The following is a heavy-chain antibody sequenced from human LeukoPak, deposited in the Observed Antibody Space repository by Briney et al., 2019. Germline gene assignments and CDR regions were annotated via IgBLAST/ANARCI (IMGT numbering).Heavy chain of an antibody. Sequence: ASVKVSCKASGYTFTRHYMNWVRQAPGQGLEWMGKINPSSGGTGYAQKFQGRVTMTRDTSTSTVYMELTSLRSEDTAVYYCARDGLYCTNGVCSLDIWGQGTLVTVSS. CDR1: GYTFTRHY. J-gene: IGHJ3*02. V-gene: IGHV1-46*01. CDR3: ARDGLYCTNGVCSLDI. CDR2: INPSSGGT. D-gene: IGHD2-8*01.